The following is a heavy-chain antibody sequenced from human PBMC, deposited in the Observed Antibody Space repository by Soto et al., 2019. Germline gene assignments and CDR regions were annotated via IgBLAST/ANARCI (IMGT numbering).Heavy chain of an antibody. D-gene: IGHD3-3*01. J-gene: IGHJ6*02. CDR2: IVVGSGNT. V-gene: IGHV1-58*01. Sequence: SVKVSCKASALTFTSSAVQWVRQARGQRLEWIGWIVVGSGNTNYAQKFQERVTITRDMSTSTAYMELSSLRSEDTAVYYCAAVNAPGVVYGMDVWGQGTTVTGSS. CDR3: AAVNAPGVVYGMDV. CDR1: ALTFTSSA.